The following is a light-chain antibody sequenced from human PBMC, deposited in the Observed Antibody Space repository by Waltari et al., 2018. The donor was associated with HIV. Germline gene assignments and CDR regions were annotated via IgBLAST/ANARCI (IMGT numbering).Light chain of an antibody. CDR1: SSNVGRNV. J-gene: IGLJ2*01. V-gene: IGLV1-47*01. CDR2: RDN. CDR3: STWDDSLKDVL. Sequence: HSALTQPPSASATPGQRVTISCSRSSSNVGRNVVYWYQKFPGSAPQLVIYRDNQRPPGVSDRFSGSKSGAAASLAISGLRSEDEADFYCSTWDDSLKDVLFGGGTKLTVL.